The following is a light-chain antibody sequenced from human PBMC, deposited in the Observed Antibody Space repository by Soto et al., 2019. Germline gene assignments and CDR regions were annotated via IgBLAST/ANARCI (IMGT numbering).Light chain of an antibody. J-gene: IGKJ2*01. Sequence: EIVMTQSPANLSVSPGERATLSCRASQSVSSNLAWYQQKPGQGPRLLIYGASTRATSIPARFSGSGSGTDFTLTITLLQSEDFAVYYCQQYTKWPPYTFGQGTKLELK. CDR1: QSVSSN. V-gene: IGKV3-15*01. CDR3: QQYTKWPPYT. CDR2: GAS.